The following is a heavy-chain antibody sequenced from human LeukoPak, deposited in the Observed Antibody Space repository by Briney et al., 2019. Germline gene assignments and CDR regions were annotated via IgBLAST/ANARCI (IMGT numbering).Heavy chain of an antibody. D-gene: IGHD6-25*01. CDR1: GFTFSNAW. V-gene: IGHV3-15*01. CDR3: ITAYSSGWYAC. J-gene: IGHJ5*01. CDR2: IKSKNDGGTT. Sequence: GGSLRLSCAASGFTFSNAWMSWVRRAPGKGLEWVGRIKSKNDGGTTDYAAPVKGRFTISRDDSKDTLYLQMNSLKTVDTAVYYCITAYSSGWYACWGQGTLVTVSS.